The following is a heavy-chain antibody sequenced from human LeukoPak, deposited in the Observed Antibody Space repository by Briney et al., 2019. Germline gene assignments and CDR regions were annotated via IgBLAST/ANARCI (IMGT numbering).Heavy chain of an antibody. CDR2: ISAYNGNT. CDR3: ARGPPITMIVVPTGPLGLGYYFDY. CDR1: GYTFTSYG. D-gene: IGHD3-22*01. J-gene: IGHJ4*02. Sequence: ASVKVSCKASGYTFTSYGISWVRQAPGQGLEWMGWISAYNGNTNYAQKFQGRVTMTRDTSTSTAYMELRSLRSDDTAVYYCARGPPITMIVVPTGPLGLGYYFDYWGQGTLVTVSS. V-gene: IGHV1-18*01.